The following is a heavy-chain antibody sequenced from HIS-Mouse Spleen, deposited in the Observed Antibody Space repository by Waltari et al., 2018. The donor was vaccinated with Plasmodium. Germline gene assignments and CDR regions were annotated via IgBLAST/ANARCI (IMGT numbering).Heavy chain of an antibody. Sequence: EVQLVESGGGLVQPGGSLRLSCAASGFTFSRYWMSWVRQAPGKGVEWVDNIKQDGSEKNYVDSVKGRFTISRDNAKNSLYLQMNSLRAEDTAVYYCASSWYWYFDLWGRGTLVTVSS. CDR3: ASSWYWYFDL. D-gene: IGHD6-13*01. J-gene: IGHJ2*01. V-gene: IGHV3-7*01. CDR2: IKQDGSEK. CDR1: GFTFSRYW.